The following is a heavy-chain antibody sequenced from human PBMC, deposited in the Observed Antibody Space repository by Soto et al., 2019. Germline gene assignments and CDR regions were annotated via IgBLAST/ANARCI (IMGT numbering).Heavy chain of an antibody. CDR3: ARSGLASDYDILTGYFVY. CDR2: INPSGGST. Sequence: ASVKVSCKASGYTFTSYYMHWVRQAPGQGLEWMGIINPSGGSTSYAQKFQGRVTMTRDTSTSTVYMELSSLRSEDTAVYYCARSGLASDYDILTGYFVYWGQGTLVTVSS. CDR1: GYTFTSYY. V-gene: IGHV1-46*03. D-gene: IGHD3-9*01. J-gene: IGHJ4*02.